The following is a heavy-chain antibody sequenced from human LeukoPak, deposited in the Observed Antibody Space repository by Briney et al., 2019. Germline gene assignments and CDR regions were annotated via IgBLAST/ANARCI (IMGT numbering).Heavy chain of an antibody. V-gene: IGHV3-7*01. CDR1: GFTFSRNG. D-gene: IGHD1-26*01. CDR2: IKQDGSKI. Sequence: GGSLRLSCAASGFTFSRNGMSWVRQAPGKGLEWVADIKQDGSKIYYMDSVKGRFTISRDNAKNSLFLQMNSLRPEDTAVYYCASMWEGGYWGQGTLVTVSS. J-gene: IGHJ4*02. CDR3: ASMWEGGY.